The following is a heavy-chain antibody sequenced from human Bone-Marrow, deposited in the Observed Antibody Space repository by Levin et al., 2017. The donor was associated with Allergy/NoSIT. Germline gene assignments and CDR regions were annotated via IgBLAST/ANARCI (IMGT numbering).Heavy chain of an antibody. CDR3: AKRAYDYYGSGSYYYFDY. CDR2: VSGNTVTT. V-gene: IGHV3-23*01. Sequence: LSLTCAASGFTFNNYAMSWVRQAPGKGLEWVSVVSGNTVTTYYADSVKGRFTISRDNSRNTLSLQMNSLRVEDTAVYYCAKRAYDYYGSGSYYYFDYWGQGTLVTVSS. D-gene: IGHD3-10*01. J-gene: IGHJ4*02. CDR1: GFTFNNYA.